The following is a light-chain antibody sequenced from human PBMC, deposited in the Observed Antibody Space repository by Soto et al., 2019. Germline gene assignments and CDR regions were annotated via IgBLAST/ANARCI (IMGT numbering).Light chain of an antibody. CDR2: EGS. CDR1: SSDVGSYNL. Sequence: QSVLTQPASVSWSPGQSITISCTGTSSDVGSYNLVSWYQQHPGKAPKLMIYEGSKRPSGVSNRFSGSKSGNTASLTISGLQAEDEADYYCCSYAGSSTSGYVFGTGTKVTVL. V-gene: IGLV2-23*01. CDR3: CSYAGSSTSGYV. J-gene: IGLJ1*01.